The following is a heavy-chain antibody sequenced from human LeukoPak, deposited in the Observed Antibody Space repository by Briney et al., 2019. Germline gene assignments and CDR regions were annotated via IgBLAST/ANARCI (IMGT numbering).Heavy chain of an antibody. D-gene: IGHD1-26*01. CDR2: IKQDGSEK. CDR1: GFTFSSYW. J-gene: IGHJ4*02. V-gene: IGHV3-7*01. CDR3: ARENGVVGASGEFDY. Sequence: GGSLRLSCAASGFTFSSYWVSWVRQAPGKGLEWVANIKQDGSEKYYVDSVKGRFTISRDNAKNSLYLQMNSLRAEDTAVYYCARENGVVGASGEFDYWGQGTLVTVSS.